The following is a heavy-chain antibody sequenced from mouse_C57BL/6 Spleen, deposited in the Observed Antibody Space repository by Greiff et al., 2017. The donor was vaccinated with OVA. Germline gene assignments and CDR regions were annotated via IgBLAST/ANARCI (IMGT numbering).Heavy chain of an antibody. CDR2: IDPSDSET. J-gene: IGHJ2*01. D-gene: IGHD2-4*01. Sequence: QVQLKQPGAELVRPGSSVKLSCKASGYTFTSYWMHWVKQRPIQGLEWIGNIDPSDSETHYNQKFKDKATLTVDKSSSTAYMQLSSLTSEDSAVYYCASRMGDYDGGFDYWGQGTTLTVSS. V-gene: IGHV1-52*01. CDR3: ASRMGDYDGGFDY. CDR1: GYTFTSYW.